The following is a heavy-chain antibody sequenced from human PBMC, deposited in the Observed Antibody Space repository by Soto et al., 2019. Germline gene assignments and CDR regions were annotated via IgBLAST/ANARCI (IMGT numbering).Heavy chain of an antibody. D-gene: IGHD5-12*01. J-gene: IGHJ4*02. Sequence: QGQLVQSGAEVKKPGSSVKISCKASGGTFSSYTFSWVRQAPGQGLEWMGGIIPLLDTPNYAQKFQGRVTITADKSTSTAYMVLSSLRSEDTAVYYCARLAHWLRSPRLLFDSWGQGTLVTVSS. CDR3: ARLAHWLRSPRLLFDS. CDR2: IIPLLDTP. CDR1: GGTFSSYT. V-gene: IGHV1-69*06.